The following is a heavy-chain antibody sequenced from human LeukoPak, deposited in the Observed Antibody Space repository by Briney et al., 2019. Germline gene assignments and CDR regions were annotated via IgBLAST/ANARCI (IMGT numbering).Heavy chain of an antibody. CDR1: GFTFSSYA. Sequence: GGALRLSCAASGFTFSSYAMSWVRQAPGKGLEGVSVINGRGGSTYYADSVKGRFTISRDNSKNTLYLKMNSLRAEATAVYYCAQNLIVPGFDPWGQGTLVTVSS. V-gene: IGHV3-23*01. CDR3: AQNLIVPGFDP. CDR2: INGRGGST. D-gene: IGHD2-8*01. J-gene: IGHJ5*02.